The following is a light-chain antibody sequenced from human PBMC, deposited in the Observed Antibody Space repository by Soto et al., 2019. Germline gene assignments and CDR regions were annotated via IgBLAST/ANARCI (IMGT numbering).Light chain of an antibody. CDR2: KAS. Sequence: DMQMTQSPSTLSASVGDRVTITCRASQSISSWLAWYQQKPGKAPKLLIYKASNLESGVPSRFSGSGSGTEFTLTISSLLPDDFATYYCQQYSTSYRTFGQGTRVEIK. CDR1: QSISSW. CDR3: QQYSTSYRT. J-gene: IGKJ1*01. V-gene: IGKV1-5*03.